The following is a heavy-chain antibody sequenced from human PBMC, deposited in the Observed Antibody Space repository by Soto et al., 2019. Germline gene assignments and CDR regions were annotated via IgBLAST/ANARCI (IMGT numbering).Heavy chain of an antibody. Sequence: GGSLRLSCAASGFTFSSYGMHWVRQAPGKGLEWVAVIWYDGSNKYYADSVKGRFTISRDNSKNTLYLQMNSLRAEDTAVYYCARGGAHTAMPWRSYYFDYWGQGTLVTVSS. CDR3: ARGGAHTAMPWRSYYFDY. D-gene: IGHD5-18*01. J-gene: IGHJ4*02. CDR2: IWYDGSNK. V-gene: IGHV3-33*01. CDR1: GFTFSSYG.